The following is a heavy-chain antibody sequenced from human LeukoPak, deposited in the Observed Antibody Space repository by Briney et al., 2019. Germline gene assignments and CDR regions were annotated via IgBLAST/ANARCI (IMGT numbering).Heavy chain of an antibody. Sequence: QPGGSLRLSCAASGFTFSRYSMNWVRQAPGKGLEWVSYISSSNNTIDYADSVKGRFSISRDNAKNSLYLQVNSLRAEDTAVYYCARHRDDYRAVPYYFDYWGQGTLVTVSS. CDR2: ISSSNNTI. V-gene: IGHV3-48*01. CDR3: ARHRDDYRAVPYYFDY. D-gene: IGHD5-24*01. CDR1: GFTFSRYS. J-gene: IGHJ4*02.